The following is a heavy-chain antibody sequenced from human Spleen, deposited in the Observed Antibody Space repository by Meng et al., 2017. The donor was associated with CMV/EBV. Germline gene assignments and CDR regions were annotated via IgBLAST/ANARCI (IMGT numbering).Heavy chain of an antibody. V-gene: IGHV3-23*01. CDR1: TFSDYA. CDR3: TKDQARQQLVTRYSPYDY. J-gene: IGHJ4*02. CDR2: ISGSGGST. D-gene: IGHD6-13*01. Sequence: TFSDYAMGWVRQAPGKGLEWVSTISGSGGSTYIADSVKGRFTISRDNSKNTLYLQMNSLRAEDTAVYYCTKDQARQQLVTRYSPYDYWGQGTLVTVSS.